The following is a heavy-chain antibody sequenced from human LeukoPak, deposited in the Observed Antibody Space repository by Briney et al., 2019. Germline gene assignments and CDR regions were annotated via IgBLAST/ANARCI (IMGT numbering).Heavy chain of an antibody. CDR1: GFTFRSFE. CDR2: ISSSGRTI. CDR3: ARVYGGNPDY. D-gene: IGHD4-23*01. Sequence: GGSLRLSCAASGFTFRSFEMNWVRQAPGKGLEWVSYISSSGRTIYYADSVKGRFIISRDNAKNSLYLQMNSLRVEDTAVYYCARVYGGNPDYWGQGTLVTVSS. J-gene: IGHJ4*02. V-gene: IGHV3-48*03.